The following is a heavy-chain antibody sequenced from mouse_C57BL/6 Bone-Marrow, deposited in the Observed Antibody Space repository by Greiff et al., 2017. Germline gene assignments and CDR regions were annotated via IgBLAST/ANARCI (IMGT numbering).Heavy chain of an antibody. D-gene: IGHD1-1*02. V-gene: IGHV1-50*01. J-gene: IGHJ2*01. CDR1: GYTFTSYW. CDR2: IDPSDSYT. CDR3: ARNHDGGLSWDY. Sequence: QVQLQQPGAELVKPGASVKLSCKASGYTFTSYWMQWVKQRPGQGLEWIGEIDPSDSYTNYNQKFKGKATFTVDTSSSTAYMQLSSLTSEDSAVYDGARNHDGGLSWDYWGQGTTLTVSA.